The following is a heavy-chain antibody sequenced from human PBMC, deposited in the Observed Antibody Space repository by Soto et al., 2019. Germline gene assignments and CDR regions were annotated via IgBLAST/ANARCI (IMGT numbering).Heavy chain of an antibody. Sequence: QVQLVQSGGEVKKPGASVKVSCKTSGYSFTTYGISGVRQAPGQGLEWMGWISAYNGNTNYAQQLQDRVTMTTDTSTSTAYMELRSLRSDDTAVYYCAREGPAPYYFYGMDVWGQGSTVTVSS. CDR1: GYSFTTYG. J-gene: IGHJ6*02. CDR3: AREGPAPYYFYGMDV. CDR2: ISAYNGNT. V-gene: IGHV1-18*01.